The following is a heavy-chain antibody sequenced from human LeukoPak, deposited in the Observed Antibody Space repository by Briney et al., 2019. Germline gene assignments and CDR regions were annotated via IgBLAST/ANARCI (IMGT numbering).Heavy chain of an antibody. CDR2: INPNSGGT. D-gene: IGHD2-21*01. Sequence: ASVKVSCTASGYTFTGYYMHWVRQAPGQGLEWMGWINPNSGGTNYAQKFQGRVTMTRDTSISTAYMELSRLRSDDTAVYYCARSSSVTIPGYYFDYWGQGTLVTVSS. J-gene: IGHJ4*02. V-gene: IGHV1-2*02. CDR1: GYTFTGYY. CDR3: ARSSSVTIPGYYFDY.